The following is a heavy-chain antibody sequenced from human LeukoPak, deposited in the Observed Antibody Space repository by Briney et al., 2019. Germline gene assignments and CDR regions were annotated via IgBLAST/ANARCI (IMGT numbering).Heavy chain of an antibody. CDR1: GFTFSSYG. CDR2: ISGSGYNT. Sequence: PGGSLRLSCAASGSSGFTFSSYGMSWVRQAPGKGLEWVSTISGSGYNTYYADSVKGRLTISRDNSKNTLYLQMNSLRAEDTAVYYCASSFITPVAVAGTGAFDIWGQGTMVTVSS. D-gene: IGHD6-19*01. CDR3: ASSFITPVAVAGTGAFDI. V-gene: IGHV3-23*01. J-gene: IGHJ3*02.